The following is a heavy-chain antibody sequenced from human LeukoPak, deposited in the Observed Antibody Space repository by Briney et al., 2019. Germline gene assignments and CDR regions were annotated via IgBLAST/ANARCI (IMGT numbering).Heavy chain of an antibody. D-gene: IGHD3-10*01. CDR2: IRNRANNYIT. Sequence: GGSLRLSCAASGFTFTDYYMDWVRQAPGKGLEWVGRIRNRANNYITEYAASVTGRFTISRDDSKNSLYLQMNSLKTEDTAVYYCGTVSYGSGRSRGQGTLVTVSS. CDR3: GTVSYGSGRS. J-gene: IGHJ4*02. CDR1: GFTFTDYY. V-gene: IGHV3-72*01.